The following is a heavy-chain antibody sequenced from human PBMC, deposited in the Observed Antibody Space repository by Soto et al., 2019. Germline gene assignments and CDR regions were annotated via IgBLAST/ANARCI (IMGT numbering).Heavy chain of an antibody. Sequence: ASVKVSCKASGYTFTSYGISWVRQAPGQGLEWMGWINPNSGSTNYAQKFQGRVTMTRDTSISTAYMELSRLRSDDTAVYYCARMATFGSLNWFDPWGQGTLVTVSS. J-gene: IGHJ5*02. D-gene: IGHD3-16*01. CDR3: ARMATFGSLNWFDP. CDR2: INPNSGST. V-gene: IGHV1-2*02. CDR1: GYTFTSYG.